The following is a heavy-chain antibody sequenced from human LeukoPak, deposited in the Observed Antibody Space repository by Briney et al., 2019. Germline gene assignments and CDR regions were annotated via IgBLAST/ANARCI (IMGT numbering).Heavy chain of an antibody. CDR3: ASCSTSCYDAFDI. Sequence: AASVKVSCKASGYTFTSYGISWVRQAPGQGLEWVGWISAYNGNTNYAQKLQGRVTMTTDTSTSTAYMELRSLRSDDTAVYYCASCSTSCYDAFDIWGQGTMVTVSS. V-gene: IGHV1-18*04. CDR1: GYTFTSYG. CDR2: ISAYNGNT. D-gene: IGHD2-2*01. J-gene: IGHJ3*02.